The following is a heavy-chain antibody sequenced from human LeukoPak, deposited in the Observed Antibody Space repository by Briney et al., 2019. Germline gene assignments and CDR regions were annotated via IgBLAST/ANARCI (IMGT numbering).Heavy chain of an antibody. V-gene: IGHV4-30-4*01. CDR2: IYYSGST. D-gene: IGHD3-22*01. Sequence: PSETLSLTCTVSGGSISSGDYYWSWIRQPPGTGLEWIGYIYYSGSTYYNPSLKSRVTISVDTSKNQFSLKLSSVTAADTAVYYCARDVYYDSSGYFLRRYFDLWGRGTLVTVSS. CDR3: ARDVYYDSSGYFLRRYFDL. CDR1: GGSISSGDYY. J-gene: IGHJ2*01.